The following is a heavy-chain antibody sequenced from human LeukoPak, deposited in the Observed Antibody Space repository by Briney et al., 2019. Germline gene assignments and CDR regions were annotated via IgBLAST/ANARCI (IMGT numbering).Heavy chain of an antibody. CDR2: ISYDGSNK. CDR1: GFTFSSYG. Sequence: GGSLRLSCAASGFTFSSYGMHWVRQAPGKGLGWVAVISYDGSNKYYADSVKGRFTISRDNAQNSLFLELNSLRGEGTAVYYCARERNFYYFDYWGQGALVTVSS. CDR3: ARERNFYYFDY. V-gene: IGHV3-30*03. J-gene: IGHJ4*02. D-gene: IGHD3-3*01.